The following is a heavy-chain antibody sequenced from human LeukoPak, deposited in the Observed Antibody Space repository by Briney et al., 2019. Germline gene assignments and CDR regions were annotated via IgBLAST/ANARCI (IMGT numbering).Heavy chain of an antibody. CDR3: ARVYDYGKFDY. J-gene: IGHJ4*02. CDR2: IHYSGIT. V-gene: IGHV4-59*11. D-gene: IGHD4/OR15-4a*01. CDR1: GASISSHY. Sequence: SETLSLTCTVSGASISSHYWRWMRQPPGRGLEGIGYIHYSGITSYDPSLKSGTTISVDTSKNAFSLDRNSVTTADTAVYYCARVYDYGKFDYWGPGTLITVSS.